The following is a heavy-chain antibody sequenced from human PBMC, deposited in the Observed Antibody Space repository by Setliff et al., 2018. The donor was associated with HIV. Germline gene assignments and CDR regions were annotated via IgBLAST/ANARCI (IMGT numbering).Heavy chain of an antibody. Sequence: SETLSLTCTVSGGSISTSRYYWGWIRQPPEKGLEWIGSINYRGNTYYNPSLKSRAAISVDTSKNQISLKLSSVTAADTAVYYCASLDGSESPYIYYYYMDVWGEGTAVTVSS. V-gene: IGHV4-39*01. CDR3: ASLDGSESPYIYYYYMDV. CDR1: GGSISTSRYY. D-gene: IGHD3-10*01. CDR2: INYRGNT. J-gene: IGHJ6*03.